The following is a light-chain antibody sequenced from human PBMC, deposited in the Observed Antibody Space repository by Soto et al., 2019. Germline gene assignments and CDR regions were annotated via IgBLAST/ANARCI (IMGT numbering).Light chain of an antibody. Sequence: EVVMTQSPATLSVSPGEGVSLSCRASQSVASDVAWYQQRPGLTPRLLIHGVSTRATGIPARFSGSGSGTEFTLTISSLQPEDFAVYYCQQYDNWPRTFGQGTKVDIK. V-gene: IGKV3-15*01. CDR1: QSVASD. CDR2: GVS. J-gene: IGKJ1*01. CDR3: QQYDNWPRT.